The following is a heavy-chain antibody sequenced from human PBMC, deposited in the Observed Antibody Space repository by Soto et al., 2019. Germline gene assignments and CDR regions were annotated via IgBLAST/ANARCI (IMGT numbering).Heavy chain of an antibody. D-gene: IGHD3-3*01. V-gene: IGHV3-33*01. Sequence: QVQLVESGGGVVQPGRSLRLSCAASGFTFSSYGMHWVRQAPGKGLEWVAVIWYDGSNKYYADSVKGRFTISRDNSKNTLYLQMNSLRAEDTAVYYCARDQDLEYDFWSGWARAFDTWGQGTMVTVSS. CDR2: IWYDGSNK. J-gene: IGHJ3*02. CDR3: ARDQDLEYDFWSGWARAFDT. CDR1: GFTFSSYG.